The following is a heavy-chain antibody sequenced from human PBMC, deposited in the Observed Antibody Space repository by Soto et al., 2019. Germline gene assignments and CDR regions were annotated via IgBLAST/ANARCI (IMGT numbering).Heavy chain of an antibody. CDR3: AREESTYYDFWSGSHYYYYMDV. CDR2: ISSSSSYI. Sequence: GGSLRLSCAASGFTFSSYSMNWVRQAPGKGLEWVSSISSSSSYIYYADSVKGRFTISRDNAKNSLYLQMNSLRAEDTAVYYCAREESTYYDFWSGSHYYYYMDVWGKGTTVTVSS. D-gene: IGHD3-3*01. CDR1: GFTFSSYS. V-gene: IGHV3-21*01. J-gene: IGHJ6*03.